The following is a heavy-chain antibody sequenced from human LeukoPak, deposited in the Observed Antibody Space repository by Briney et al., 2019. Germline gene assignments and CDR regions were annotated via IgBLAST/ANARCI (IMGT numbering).Heavy chain of an antibody. J-gene: IGHJ4*02. V-gene: IGHV1-69*01. CDR3: AADYQLLYSHY. Sequence: GASVKVSCKASGGTFSSYAISWVRQAPGQGLEWMGGIIPIFGTANYAQKFQGRVTITADESTSTAYMELSSLRSEDTAVYYCAADYQLLYSHYLGQGTLVTVSS. D-gene: IGHD2-2*02. CDR2: IIPIFGTA. CDR1: GGTFSSYA.